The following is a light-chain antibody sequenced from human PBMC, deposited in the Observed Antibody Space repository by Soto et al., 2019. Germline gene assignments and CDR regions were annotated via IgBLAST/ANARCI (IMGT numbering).Light chain of an antibody. J-gene: IGKJ1*01. V-gene: IGKV3-15*01. CDR3: QQYFEWPPKT. Sequence: EVVMTQSPATLSVSPGERATLSCRASETVATNLAWYQQKPGQAPRLLISGASTRAAGTSDRFRGSGSGTEFTLTISSLRSEDSAIYYCQQYFEWPPKTVGQGTKVDIK. CDR2: GAS. CDR1: ETVATN.